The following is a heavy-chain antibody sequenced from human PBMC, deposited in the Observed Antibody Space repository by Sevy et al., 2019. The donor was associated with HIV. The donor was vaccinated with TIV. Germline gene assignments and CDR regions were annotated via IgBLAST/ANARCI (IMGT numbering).Heavy chain of an antibody. CDR1: GFSFDSYG. CDR2: INGGGGST. J-gene: IGHJ5*02. CDR3: AKAPYYDFWSHNYNNWFDP. D-gene: IGHD3-3*01. Sequence: GGSLRLSCAVSGFSFDSYGMTWVRQAAGEGLEWVSGINGGGGSTYYRNSVKGRFTVSRDNSKNTVYLQMNSLRADDTAVYYCAKAPYYDFWSHNYNNWFDPWGQGTLVTVSS. V-gene: IGHV3-23*01.